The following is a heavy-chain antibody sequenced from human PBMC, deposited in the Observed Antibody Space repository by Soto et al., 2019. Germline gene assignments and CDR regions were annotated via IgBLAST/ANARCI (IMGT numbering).Heavy chain of an antibody. CDR2: TNQDGSEK. D-gene: IGHD1-26*01. CDR1: GFSFRSDW. J-gene: IGHJ4*02. CDR3: SGGVGDAI. Sequence: EDQLVESGGGLVQPGGSLRLTCAVSGFSFRSDWMNWVRQAPGKGLEWVAHTNQDGSEKYYLDSVKGRFTIFRDNAKNSLYMQMNSLRDEATSVYYCSGGVGDAIWGQGTLVTVSS. V-gene: IGHV3-7*04.